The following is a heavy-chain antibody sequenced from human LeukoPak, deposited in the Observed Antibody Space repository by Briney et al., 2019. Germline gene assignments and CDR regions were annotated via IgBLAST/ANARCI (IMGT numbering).Heavy chain of an antibody. Sequence: GGSLRLSCAASVFTFSSFGVTWVRQAPGKGLEWVSGISGSGGTIYYADSVKGRFTISRDNSKNTLYLQMNSLRAEDTAVYYCARYPGAGRRAFFDYWGQGTLVTVSS. CDR1: VFTFSSFG. CDR2: ISGSGGTI. CDR3: ARYPGAGRRAFFDY. V-gene: IGHV3-23*01. J-gene: IGHJ4*02. D-gene: IGHD6-19*01.